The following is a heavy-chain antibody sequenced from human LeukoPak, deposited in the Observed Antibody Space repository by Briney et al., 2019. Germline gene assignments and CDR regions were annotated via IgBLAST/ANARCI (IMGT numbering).Heavy chain of an antibody. CDR2: ISSSGSTI. CDR1: GFTFSSYE. V-gene: IGHV3-48*03. D-gene: IGHD2-15*01. J-gene: IGHJ3*02. Sequence: GGSLRLSCAASGFTFSSYEMNWVRQAPGKGLEWISYISSSGSTIYYADSVKGRFTISRDNAKNSLYLQMNSLRAEDTAVYYCARHRSGGSQDDAFDIWGQGTMVTVSS. CDR3: ARHRSGGSQDDAFDI.